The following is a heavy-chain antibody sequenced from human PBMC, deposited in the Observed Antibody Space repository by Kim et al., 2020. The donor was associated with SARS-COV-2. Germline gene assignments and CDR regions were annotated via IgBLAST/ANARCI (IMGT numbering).Heavy chain of an antibody. CDR2: IYYSGST. V-gene: IGHV4-59*01. CDR1: GGSISSYY. D-gene: IGHD3-22*01. CDR3: ARAVSGYYYETKSHNWFDP. J-gene: IGHJ5*02. Sequence: SETLSLTCTVSGGSISSYYWSWIRQPPGKGLEWIGYIYYSGSTNYNPSLKSRVTISVDTSKNQFSLKLSSVTAADTAVYYCARAVSGYYYETKSHNWFDPWGQGTLVTVSS.